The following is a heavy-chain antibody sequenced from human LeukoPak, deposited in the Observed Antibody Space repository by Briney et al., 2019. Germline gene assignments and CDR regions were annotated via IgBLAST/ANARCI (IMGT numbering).Heavy chain of an antibody. D-gene: IGHD3-22*01. Sequence: GGSLRLSCAASGFTVSSNYMSWVRQAPGKGLEWVSVIYSCGSTYYADSVKGRFTISRDNSKNTLYLQMNSLRAEDTAVYYCARGHYYDSSGYYFVGDWFDPWGQGTLVTVSS. J-gene: IGHJ5*02. CDR1: GFTVSSNY. CDR2: IYSCGST. V-gene: IGHV3-53*05. CDR3: ARGHYYDSSGYYFVGDWFDP.